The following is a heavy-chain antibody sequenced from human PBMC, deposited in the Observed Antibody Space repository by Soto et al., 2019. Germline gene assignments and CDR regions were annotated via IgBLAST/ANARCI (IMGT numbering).Heavy chain of an antibody. J-gene: IGHJ3*02. Sequence: ASVKVSCKASGGTFSSYTISWVRQAPGQGLEWMGRIIPILGIANYAQKFQGRVTITADKSTSTAYMELSSLRSEDTAVYYCARDRPTYYYGSGSQPGDAFDIWGQGTMVTVSS. V-gene: IGHV1-69*04. CDR1: GGTFSSYT. CDR3: ARDRPTYYYGSGSQPGDAFDI. CDR2: IIPILGIA. D-gene: IGHD3-10*01.